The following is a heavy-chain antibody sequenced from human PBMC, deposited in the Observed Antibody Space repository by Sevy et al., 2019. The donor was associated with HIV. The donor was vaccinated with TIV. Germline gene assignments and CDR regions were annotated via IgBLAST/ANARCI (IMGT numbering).Heavy chain of an antibody. CDR3: AAVGLRYFSGSSSYQGDWFDP. Sequence: ASVKVSCKVSGYTLTKLSIHWVRQPPGKGLEWMGDFDPRNGETIYAERFQGRLTLTEDTSTDMVYMELSSLTSDDTAVYYCAAVGLRYFSGSSSYQGDWFDPWGQGTLVTVSS. D-gene: IGHD2-15*01. CDR2: FDPRNGET. J-gene: IGHJ5*02. V-gene: IGHV1-24*01. CDR1: GYTLTKLS.